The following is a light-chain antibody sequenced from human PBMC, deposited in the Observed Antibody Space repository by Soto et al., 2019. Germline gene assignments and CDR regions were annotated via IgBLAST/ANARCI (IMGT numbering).Light chain of an antibody. J-gene: IGKJ1*01. CDR1: QSVSSN. CDR2: GAS. V-gene: IGKV3-15*01. CDR3: QQYNNWPPWT. Sequence: EIVMTQSPATLSVSPGERATLSCRASQSVSSNLAWYQQKPGQAPRLLIYGASTRATGIPARFSGSGSGTEFTLTISRLQSEDFAVYYCQQYNNWPPWTFGQATKVESK.